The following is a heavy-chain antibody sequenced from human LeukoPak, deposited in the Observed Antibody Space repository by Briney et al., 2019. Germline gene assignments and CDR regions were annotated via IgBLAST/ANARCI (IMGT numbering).Heavy chain of an antibody. V-gene: IGHV3-15*01. CDR3: TTGTLLNYYYYGMDV. Sequence: GGSLRLSCAASGFTFSNAWMSWVRQAPGKGLEWVGRIKSKTDGRTTDYAAPVKGRFTISRDDSKNTLYLQMNSLKTEDTAVYYCTTGTLLNYYYYGMDVWGQGTTVTVSS. J-gene: IGHJ6*02. CDR2: IKSKTDGRTT. CDR1: GFTFSNAW. D-gene: IGHD3-10*01.